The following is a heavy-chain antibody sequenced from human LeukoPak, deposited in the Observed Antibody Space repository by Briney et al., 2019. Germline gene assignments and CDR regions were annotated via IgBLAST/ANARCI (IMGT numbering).Heavy chain of an antibody. D-gene: IGHD1-1*01. V-gene: IGHV3-66*01. Sequence: SGGSLRLSCAASGFSVSSKYMSWVRQAPGKGLEWVSLTYSGGSSYYADSVEGRFTISRDIPKNTLYLQMNSLRAEDTAVYYCARTTHAFDIWGQGTLVTVSS. J-gene: IGHJ3*02. CDR2: TYSGGSS. CDR1: GFSVSSKY. CDR3: ARTTHAFDI.